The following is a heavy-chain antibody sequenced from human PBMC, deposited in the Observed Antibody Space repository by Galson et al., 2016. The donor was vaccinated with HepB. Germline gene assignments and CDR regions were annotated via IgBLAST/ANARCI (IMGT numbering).Heavy chain of an antibody. V-gene: IGHV3-23*01. CDR2: INGGGDTT. CDR3: ARHNLGAAFVQF. Sequence: LRLSCAGSGFIFSDQAMSWVRQAPGKGLEWVSAINGGGDTTFYADSVKGRFIVSRDNSEDTLYLQMNSLRAEDTALYHCARHNLGAAFVQFWGPGTLVTVSS. J-gene: IGHJ4*02. D-gene: IGHD1-26*01. CDR1: GFIFSDQA.